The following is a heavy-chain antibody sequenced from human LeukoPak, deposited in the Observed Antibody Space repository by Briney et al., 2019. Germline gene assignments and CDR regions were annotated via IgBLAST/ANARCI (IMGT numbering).Heavy chain of an antibody. V-gene: IGHV1-69*13. D-gene: IGHD6-13*01. CDR3: ARDRNIAAAGTLDY. Sequence: SVKVSCKASGGTFSSYAISWVRQAPGQGLEWMGGIIPIFGTANYAQKFQGRVTTTADESTSTAYMELSSLRSEDTAVYYCARDRNIAAAGTLDYWGQGTLVTVSS. CDR1: GGTFSSYA. J-gene: IGHJ4*02. CDR2: IIPIFGTA.